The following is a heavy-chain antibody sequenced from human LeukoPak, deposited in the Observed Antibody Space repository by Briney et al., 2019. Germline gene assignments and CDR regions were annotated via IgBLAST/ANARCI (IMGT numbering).Heavy chain of an antibody. J-gene: IGHJ4*02. CDR3: ARADYGGNLFFDY. CDR1: RFTFSTNW. Sequence: PGGSLRLSCAASRFTFSTNWMGWVRQAPGKGLEWVANIKRDGSEINYVDSVKGRFTISRDNAKNSMLPQMNSLRAEDTAVYYCARADYGGNLFFDYWGQGALVTVSS. D-gene: IGHD4-23*01. V-gene: IGHV3-7*04. CDR2: IKRDGSEI.